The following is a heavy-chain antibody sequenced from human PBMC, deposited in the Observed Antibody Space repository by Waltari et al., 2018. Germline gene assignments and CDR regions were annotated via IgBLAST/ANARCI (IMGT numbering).Heavy chain of an antibody. V-gene: IGHV7-4-1*02. J-gene: IGHJ4*02. CDR3: ARSHYYDTLGYYDY. D-gene: IGHD3-22*01. CDR1: GYTFVTYA. CDR2: IHTTTWKP. Sequence: QVQLVQSGSELKRPGASVKVSCKASGYTFVTYALHWVRQAPGQGLEWRGWIHTTTWKPTYAQGCTGRFVFSMDTSVSTAYLQINSLDAEDTAVYYCARSHYYDTLGYYDYWGQGTLVTVSS.